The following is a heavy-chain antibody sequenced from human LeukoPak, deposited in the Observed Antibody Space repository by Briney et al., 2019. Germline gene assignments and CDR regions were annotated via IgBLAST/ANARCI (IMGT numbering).Heavy chain of an antibody. V-gene: IGHV3-48*03. CDR2: ISSSGSTI. CDR3: SRWGYSSGYYYDY. J-gene: IGHJ4*02. Sequence: GGSLRLSCAASGFTFSSYEMNWVRRTPGKGLEWVSYISSSGSTIYYADSVKGRFTISRDNAKNSLYLQMNSLRAEDTAVYYCSRWGYSSGYYYDYWGQGTLVTVSS. CDR1: GFTFSSYE. D-gene: IGHD3-22*01.